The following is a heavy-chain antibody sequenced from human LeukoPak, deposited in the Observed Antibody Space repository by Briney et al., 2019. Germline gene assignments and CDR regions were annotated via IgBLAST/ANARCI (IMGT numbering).Heavy chain of an antibody. CDR1: GGSISSYY. CDR2: IYYSGSS. Sequence: SETLSLTCTVSGGSISSYYWSWIRQPPGKGLEWIGYIYYSGSSNYNPSLKRGVDISVDTSKHKFSLKLSSVTAADTAVYYCARLCGTNAQYRPSDAFDIWGQETMVTVSS. D-gene: IGHD1-1*01. CDR3: ARLCGTNAQYRPSDAFDI. V-gene: IGHV4-59*08. J-gene: IGHJ3*02.